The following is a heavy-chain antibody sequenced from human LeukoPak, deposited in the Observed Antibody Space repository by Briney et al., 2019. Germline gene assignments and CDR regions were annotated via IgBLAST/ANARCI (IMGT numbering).Heavy chain of an antibody. J-gene: IGHJ4*02. V-gene: IGHV3-30*18. Sequence: GRSLRLSCAASGFTFSSYGMHWVRQAPGKGLEWVAVISYDESNKHYADSVKGRFTISRDSSKNTLYLQMNSLRAEETAVYYCAKDRRSDNWEPQGFLDYWGQGTLVTVSS. CDR1: GFTFSSYG. CDR3: AKDRRSDNWEPQGFLDY. D-gene: IGHD1-20*01. CDR2: ISYDESNK.